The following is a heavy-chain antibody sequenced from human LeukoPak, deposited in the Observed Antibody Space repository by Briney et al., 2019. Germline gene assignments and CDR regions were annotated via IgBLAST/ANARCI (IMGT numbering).Heavy chain of an antibody. D-gene: IGHD2-2*01. Sequence: SETLSLTCTVSGGSISSTSYCWGWIRQPAGKGLEWIGHIHTSGSTNYNPSLKSRVTISVDTSKNQFSLKLSSVTAADTAVYYCARGRYQLLYYMDVWGKGTTVTISS. CDR2: IHTSGST. CDR1: GGSISSTSYC. V-gene: IGHV4-61*09. J-gene: IGHJ6*03. CDR3: ARGRYQLLYYMDV.